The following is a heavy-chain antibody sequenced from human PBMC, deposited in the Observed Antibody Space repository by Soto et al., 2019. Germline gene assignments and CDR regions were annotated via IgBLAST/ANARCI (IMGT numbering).Heavy chain of an antibody. V-gene: IGHV3-23*01. CDR3: AIGGILTGYFDY. CDR2: ISGSGGST. Sequence: GGSLRLSCAASGFTFSSYAMSWVRQAPGKGLEWVSAISGSGGSTYYADSVKGRFTISRDNSKNTLYLQMNSLRAEDTAVYYCAIGGILTGYFDYWGQGTLVTVSS. CDR1: GFTFSSYA. J-gene: IGHJ4*02. D-gene: IGHD3-9*01.